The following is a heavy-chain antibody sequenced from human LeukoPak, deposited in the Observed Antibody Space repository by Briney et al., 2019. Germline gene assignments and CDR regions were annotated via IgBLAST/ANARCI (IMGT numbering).Heavy chain of an antibody. CDR2: IYPGDSDT. Sequence: GESLKISCKGSGYSFTSYWIGWVRQMPGKGLEWMGIIYPGDSDTRYSPSSQGQVTISADKSISTAYLQWSSLKASDTAMYYCARHREAPYYYYGMDVWGQGTTVTVSS. CDR1: GYSFTSYW. CDR3: ARHREAPYYYYGMDV. J-gene: IGHJ6*02. V-gene: IGHV5-51*01.